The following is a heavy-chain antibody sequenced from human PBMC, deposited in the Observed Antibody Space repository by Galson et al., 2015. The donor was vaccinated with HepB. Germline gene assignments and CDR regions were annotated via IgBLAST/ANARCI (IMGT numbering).Heavy chain of an antibody. CDR2: IYYSGNT. CDR3: ARALGNGLFDS. CDR1: GGSISSYY. Sequence: SETLSLTCTVSGGSISSYYWGWIRQPPGKGLEWIGHIYYSGNTYYNSSLKSRVTISIDMSKNQFSLKLNSMTAADTAVYYCARALGNGLFDSWGRGTLATVSS. V-gene: IGHV4-59*01. J-gene: IGHJ4*02. D-gene: IGHD3-16*01.